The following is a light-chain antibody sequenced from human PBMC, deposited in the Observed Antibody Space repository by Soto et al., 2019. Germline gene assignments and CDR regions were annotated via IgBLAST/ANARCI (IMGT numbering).Light chain of an antibody. V-gene: IGKV3-20*01. Sequence: EIVLTQSPGTLSVSPGERATLSCRASQSISSNYLAWYQQKPGQAPSLLIYGASSRATGIPDRFSGSGSGTDFTLTTTSLEPEDSAIYYWQQYGSWTFGQGTKVEIK. CDR3: QQYGSWT. J-gene: IGKJ1*01. CDR1: QSISSNY. CDR2: GAS.